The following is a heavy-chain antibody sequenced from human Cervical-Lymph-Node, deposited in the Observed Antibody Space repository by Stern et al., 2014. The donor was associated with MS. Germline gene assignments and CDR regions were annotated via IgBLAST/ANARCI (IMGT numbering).Heavy chain of an antibody. V-gene: IGHV4-31*03. CDR3: ARGRRDRSSSWSPPFDY. CDR1: GGSISSGGYY. D-gene: IGHD6-13*01. Sequence: VQLVESGPGLVKPSQTLSLTCTVSGGSISSGGYYWSWIRQHPGKGLEWIGYIYYSGSTYYNPSLKSRVTISVDTSKNQFSLKLSSVTAADTAVYYCARGRRDRSSSWSPPFDYWGQGTLVTVSS. CDR2: IYYSGST. J-gene: IGHJ4*02.